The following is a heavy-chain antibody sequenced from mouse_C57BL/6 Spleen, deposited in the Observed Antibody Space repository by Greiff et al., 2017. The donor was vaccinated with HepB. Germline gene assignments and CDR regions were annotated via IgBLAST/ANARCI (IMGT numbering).Heavy chain of an antibody. CDR3: ARSGGNYDY. J-gene: IGHJ2*01. D-gene: IGHD2-1*01. CDR1: GFTFTDYY. CDR2: IRNKANGYTT. V-gene: IGHV7-3*01. Sequence: EVQLVESGGGLVQPGGSLSLSCAASGFTFTDYYMSWVRQPPGKALEWLGFIRNKANGYTTEYSASVKGRFTISRDNSRSILYLQMNALRAEDSATYYCARSGGNYDYWGQGTTLTVSS.